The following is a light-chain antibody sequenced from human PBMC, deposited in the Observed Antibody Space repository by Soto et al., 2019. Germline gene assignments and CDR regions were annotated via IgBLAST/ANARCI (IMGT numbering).Light chain of an antibody. Sequence: SVVTQPASVSGSPGQSITIYCTGSSSDVGSSNLVSWYQQHPGKAPKLIIYEGSRRPSGVSGRFSGSMSGNTASLTISGLQAEDEADYYCCSFARSSTSYVFGTGTKVTVL. CDR2: EGS. CDR3: CSFARSSTSYV. J-gene: IGLJ1*01. CDR1: SSDVGSSNL. V-gene: IGLV2-23*01.